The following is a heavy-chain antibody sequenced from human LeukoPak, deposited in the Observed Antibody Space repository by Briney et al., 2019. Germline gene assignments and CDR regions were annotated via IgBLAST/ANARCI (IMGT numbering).Heavy chain of an antibody. Sequence: SGGSLRLSCAASGFTFSSYSMNWVRQAPGKGLEWVSSISSSSSYIYYADSVKGRFTISRDNAKNPLYLQMNSLRAEDTAVYYCARDYSSSRLWFGELLTDYWGQGTLVTVSS. J-gene: IGHJ4*02. D-gene: IGHD3-10*01. CDR1: GFTFSSYS. CDR3: ARDYSSSRLWFGELLTDY. CDR2: ISSSSSYI. V-gene: IGHV3-21*01.